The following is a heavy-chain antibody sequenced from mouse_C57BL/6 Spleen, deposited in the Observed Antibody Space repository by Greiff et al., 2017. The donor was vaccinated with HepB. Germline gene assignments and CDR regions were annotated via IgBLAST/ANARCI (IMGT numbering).Heavy chain of an antibody. CDR2: IDPSDSYT. CDR1: GYTFTSYW. Sequence: QVQLQQPGAELVRPGTSVKLSCKASGYTFTSYWMHWVKQRPGQGLEWIGVIDPSDSYTNYNQKFKGKATLTVDTSSSTAYMQLSSLTSEDSAVYYCARYDQLSWFAYWGQGTLVTVSA. CDR3: ARYDQLSWFAY. V-gene: IGHV1-59*01. J-gene: IGHJ3*01. D-gene: IGHD4-1*02.